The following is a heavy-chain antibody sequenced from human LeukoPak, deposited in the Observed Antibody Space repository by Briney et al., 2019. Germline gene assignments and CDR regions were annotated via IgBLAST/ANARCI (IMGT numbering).Heavy chain of an antibody. CDR2: ISWNSGSI. CDR3: AKDIYDFRSGYPPGPFDY. CDR1: GFTFDDYA. Sequence: GGSLRLSCAASGFTFDDYAMHWVRQAPGKGLEWVSGISWNSGSIGYADSVKGRFTISRDNAKNSLYLQMNSLRAEDTALYYCAKDIYDFRSGYPPGPFDYWGQGTLVTVSS. V-gene: IGHV3-9*01. D-gene: IGHD3-3*01. J-gene: IGHJ4*02.